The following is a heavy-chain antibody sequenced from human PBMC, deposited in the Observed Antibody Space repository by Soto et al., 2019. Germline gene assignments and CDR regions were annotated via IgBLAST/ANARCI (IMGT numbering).Heavy chain of an antibody. D-gene: IGHD4-17*01. CDR3: ARDVTRTGYFDY. Sequence: SVKVSGKASGGTFSSYAISWVRQAPGQGLEWMGGIIPIFGTANYAQKFQGRVTITADKSTSTAYMELSSLRSEDTAVYYCARDVTRTGYFDYWGQGTLVTVSS. CDR1: GGTFSSYA. J-gene: IGHJ4*02. V-gene: IGHV1-69*06. CDR2: IIPIFGTA.